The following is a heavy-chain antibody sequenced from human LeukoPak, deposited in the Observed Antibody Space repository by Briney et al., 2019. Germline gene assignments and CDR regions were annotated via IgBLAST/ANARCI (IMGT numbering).Heavy chain of an antibody. D-gene: IGHD6-6*01. J-gene: IGHJ4*02. CDR2: ISGSGGST. Sequence: GGSLRLSCAASGFTFSSYAMSWVRQAPGKGLEWVSAISGSGGSTYYADSVKGRFTISRDNAKNSLYLQMNSLRAEDMALYYCAKDIGGSSSGRILDYWGQGTLVTVSS. V-gene: IGHV3-23*01. CDR1: GFTFSSYA. CDR3: AKDIGGSSSGRILDY.